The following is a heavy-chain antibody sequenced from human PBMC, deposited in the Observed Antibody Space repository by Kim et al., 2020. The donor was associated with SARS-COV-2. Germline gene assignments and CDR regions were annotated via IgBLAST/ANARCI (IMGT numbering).Heavy chain of an antibody. J-gene: IGHJ6*02. V-gene: IGHV3-53*04. CDR1: GFTVSSNY. D-gene: IGHD5-18*01. Sequence: GGSLRLSCAASGFTVSSNYMSWVRQAPGKGLEWVSVIYSGGSTYYADSVKGRFTISRHNSKNTLYLQMNSLRAEDTAVYYCASASYDGSYYYYYYGMDVWGQGTTVTVSS. CDR2: IYSGGST. CDR3: ASASYDGSYYYYYYGMDV.